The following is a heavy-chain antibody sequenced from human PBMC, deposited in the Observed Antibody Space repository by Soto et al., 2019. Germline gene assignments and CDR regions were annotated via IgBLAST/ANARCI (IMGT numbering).Heavy chain of an antibody. CDR2: IFYSGTT. D-gene: IGHD3-22*01. CDR3: TREGDGSGFFSDF. Sequence: PSETLSLTCTVSGGSISRGGYYWNWIRQHPGKGLEWIGYIFYSGTTYYNPSLKSRVTISVDTSKNQFSLKLSSVTAEDTAVYYCTREGDGSGFFSDFWGQGALVTVSS. V-gene: IGHV4-31*03. J-gene: IGHJ4*02. CDR1: GGSISRGGYY.